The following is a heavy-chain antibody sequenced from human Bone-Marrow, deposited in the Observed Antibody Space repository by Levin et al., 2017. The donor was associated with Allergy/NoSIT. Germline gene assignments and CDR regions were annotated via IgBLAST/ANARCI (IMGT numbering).Heavy chain of an antibody. Sequence: GGSLRLSCKGFGYMFSNHWIGWVRQMPGKGLEWMGIVYGRDSDARYSPAFQGQVTMSADRYTSTAYLQWHSLKASDTAIYYCARKSFGDYSSGWYDYWGQGTLVTVSS. V-gene: IGHV5-51*01. D-gene: IGHD6-19*01. CDR1: GYMFSNHW. CDR3: ARKSFGDYSSGWYDY. CDR2: VYGRDSDA. J-gene: IGHJ4*02.